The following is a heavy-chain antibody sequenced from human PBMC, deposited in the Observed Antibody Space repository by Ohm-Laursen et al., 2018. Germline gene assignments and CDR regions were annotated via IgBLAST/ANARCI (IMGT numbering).Heavy chain of an antibody. CDR1: GFSFSSYG. CDR3: ARDGERTRYDY. CDR2: IRYDGSEK. Sequence: LRLSCAASGFSFSSYGMHWVRQVPGEGPEWLSFIRYDGSEKEYVDYVKGRFTISRDNANNLLYLQMTRLRAEDTAVYYCARDGERTRYDYWGHGTLVTVSS. J-gene: IGHJ4*01. V-gene: IGHV3-33*01. D-gene: IGHD3-10*01.